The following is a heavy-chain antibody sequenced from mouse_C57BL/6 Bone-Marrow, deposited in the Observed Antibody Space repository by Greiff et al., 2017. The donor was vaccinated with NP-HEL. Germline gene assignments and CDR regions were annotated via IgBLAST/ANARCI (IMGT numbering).Heavy chain of an antibody. Sequence: QVHVKQSGAELVRPGASVTLSCKASGYTFTDYEMHWVKQTPVHGLEWIGAIDPETGGTAYNQKFKGKAILTADKSSSTAYMELRSLTSEDSAVYYCTNSSGPWFAYWGQGTLVTVSA. CDR2: IDPETGGT. CDR3: TNSSGPWFAY. D-gene: IGHD3-2*02. J-gene: IGHJ3*01. CDR1: GYTFTDYE. V-gene: IGHV1-15*01.